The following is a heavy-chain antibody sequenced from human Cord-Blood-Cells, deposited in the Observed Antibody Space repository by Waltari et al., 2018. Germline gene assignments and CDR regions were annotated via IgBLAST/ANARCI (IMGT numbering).Heavy chain of an antibody. CDR1: GYTFTSYG. D-gene: IGHD7-27*01. Sequence: QVQLVQSGAEVKKTGAPVKVSCKAAGYTFTSYGIRSVRQAPGPGLEWMGWIIAYNGNTNYAQKLQGRVTMTTDKSTSTAYMELRSLRSDDTAVYYCARAGERYYYYGMDVWGQGTTVTVSS. V-gene: IGHV1-18*01. CDR3: ARAGERYYYYGMDV. J-gene: IGHJ6*02. CDR2: IIAYNGNT.